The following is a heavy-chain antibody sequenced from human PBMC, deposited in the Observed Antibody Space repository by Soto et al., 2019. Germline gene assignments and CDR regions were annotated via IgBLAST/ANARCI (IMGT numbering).Heavy chain of an antibody. Sequence: QVQLQESGPGLVKPSETLSLTCTVSGGSISSYYWSWIRQPPGKGLECIGYIYYSGSTNYHPSLMSRVTISVDTSKNQFSLTLSSVTAADTAVYYCARAKAPLYSSSWYWFDPWGQGTLVTVSS. D-gene: IGHD6-13*01. J-gene: IGHJ5*02. CDR2: IYYSGST. CDR1: GGSISSYY. CDR3: ARAKAPLYSSSWYWFDP. V-gene: IGHV4-59*08.